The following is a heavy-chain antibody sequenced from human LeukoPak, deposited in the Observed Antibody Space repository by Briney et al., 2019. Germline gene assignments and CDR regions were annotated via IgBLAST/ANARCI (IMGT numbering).Heavy chain of an antibody. V-gene: IGHV1-69*05. J-gene: IGHJ5*02. Sequence: SVKVSCKASGGTFSSYAISWVRQAPGQGLEWMGGIIPIFGSANYAQKFQGRVTITTDESTSTAYMELSSLRSEDTAVYYCARQRSGGSYLTSAVSNWFDPWGQGTLVTVSS. CDR2: IIPIFGSA. CDR3: ARQRSGGSYLTSAVSNWFDP. CDR1: GGTFSSYA. D-gene: IGHD1-26*01.